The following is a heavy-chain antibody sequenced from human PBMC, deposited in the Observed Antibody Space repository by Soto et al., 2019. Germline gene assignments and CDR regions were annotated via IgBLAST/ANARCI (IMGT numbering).Heavy chain of an antibody. Sequence: QVQLVESGGGVVQPGRSLRLSCAASGFTFSSYGMHWVRQAPGKGVEWVAVISYDGSNKYYADSVKGRFTISRDNSKNTLYLQMNSLRAEDTAVYYCAKVEGEWTTSGNFDYWGQGTLVTVSS. CDR1: GFTFSSYG. CDR3: AKVEGEWTTSGNFDY. CDR2: ISYDGSNK. D-gene: IGHD4-17*01. V-gene: IGHV3-30*18. J-gene: IGHJ4*02.